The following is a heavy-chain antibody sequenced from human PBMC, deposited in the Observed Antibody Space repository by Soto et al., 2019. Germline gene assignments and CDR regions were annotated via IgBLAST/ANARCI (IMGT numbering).Heavy chain of an antibody. J-gene: IGHJ4*02. Sequence: EVQLVESGGGLVKPGGSLRLSCAASGFTFSSYSMNWVRQAPGKGLEWVSSISSSSSYIYYADSVKGRFTISRDNAKNSLYLQMNSRRAEDTAVYYGARDITGTIYFDDWGQGTLVTVAS. CDR3: ARDITGTIYFDD. V-gene: IGHV3-21*01. D-gene: IGHD1-20*01. CDR1: GFTFSSYS. CDR2: ISSSSSYI.